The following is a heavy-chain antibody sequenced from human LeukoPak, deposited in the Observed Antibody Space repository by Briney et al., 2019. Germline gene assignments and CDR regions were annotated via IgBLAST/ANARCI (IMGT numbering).Heavy chain of an antibody. V-gene: IGHV4-38-2*02. CDR2: IYHSGRT. Sequence: SETLSLTCTVSGYSISSGYYWGWIRQPPGKGLEWIGSIYHSGRTFYNPSLKSRVTISVDTSKNQFSLKLSSVTAADTAVYYCARGSEYYGSGSVNWFDPWGQGTLVTVSS. D-gene: IGHD3-10*01. J-gene: IGHJ5*02. CDR1: GYSISSGYY. CDR3: ARGSEYYGSGSVNWFDP.